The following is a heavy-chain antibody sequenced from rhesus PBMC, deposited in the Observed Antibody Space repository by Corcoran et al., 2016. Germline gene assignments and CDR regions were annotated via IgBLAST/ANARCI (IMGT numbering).Heavy chain of an antibody. Sequence: LPLQESGPGLVKPSETLSLTCAVSGGSLCLNSWTLIRPPPGKGLEWIGRMSGDDRSTDYNPSLRSRVTRSTDTSKTQFSLKVDSVTAADTAVYYCVGLMVAGPVEYWGQGVLVTVSS. CDR3: VGLMVAGPVEY. CDR2: MSGDDRST. V-gene: IGHV4-173*01. CDR1: GGSLCLNS. D-gene: IGHD6-37*01. J-gene: IGHJ4*01.